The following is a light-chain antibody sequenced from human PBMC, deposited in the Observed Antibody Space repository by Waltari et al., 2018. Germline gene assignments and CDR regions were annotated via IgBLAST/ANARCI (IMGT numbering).Light chain of an antibody. J-gene: IGLJ3*02. V-gene: IGLV1-40*01. CDR2: DND. CDR1: SSNIGAGSD. Sequence: QSVLTQPPSVSGAPGQRVTISCTGSSSNIGAGSDVHWYQQFSGTAPKLLIFDNDNRPSGVPDRFSGSRSGTSAYLAITGLQTDDEADYFCQSYDSGQWVFVGGTKVTVL. CDR3: QSYDSGQWV.